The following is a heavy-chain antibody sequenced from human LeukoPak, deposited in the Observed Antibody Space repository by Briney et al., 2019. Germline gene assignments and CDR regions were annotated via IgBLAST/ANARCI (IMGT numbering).Heavy chain of an antibody. CDR1: GYTFTGYY. Sequence: GASVKVSCKASGYTFTGYYMHWVRQAPGQGLEWMGWINPNSGVTKFAQQFQGRVTMTWDTSVSTAYMELSRLTSDDTAMYYCARFGVVTNDAFDIWGQGTMVTISS. J-gene: IGHJ3*02. CDR2: INPNSGVT. D-gene: IGHD3-3*01. CDR3: ARFGVVTNDAFDI. V-gene: IGHV1-2*02.